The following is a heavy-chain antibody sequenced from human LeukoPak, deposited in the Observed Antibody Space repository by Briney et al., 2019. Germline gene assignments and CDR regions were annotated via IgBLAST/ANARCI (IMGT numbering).Heavy chain of an antibody. CDR3: ARHEAAPGGGYYGMDV. V-gene: IGHV4-39*01. CDR1: GTSISSSSHY. D-gene: IGHD2-15*01. CDR2: TYYSGST. J-gene: IGHJ6*02. Sequence: SETLSLTCSVSGTSISSSSHYWGWIRQPPGKGLEWIGTTYYSGSTHYNSSLKSRITMSVDTSKNQVSLKLSSVTAADTAVYYCARHEAAPGGGYYGMDVWGQGATVTVSS.